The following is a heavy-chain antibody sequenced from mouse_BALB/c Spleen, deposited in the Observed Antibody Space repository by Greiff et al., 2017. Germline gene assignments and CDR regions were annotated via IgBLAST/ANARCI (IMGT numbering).Heavy chain of an antibody. Sequence: EVKLVESGGGLVKPGGSLKLSCAASGFTFSSYAMSWVRQTPEKRLEWVASISSGGSTYYPDSVKGRFTISRDNARNILYLQMSSLRSEDTAMYYCARGGRYGTSSFAYWGQGTLVTVSA. D-gene: IGHD2-14*01. CDR1: GFTFSSYA. CDR3: ARGGRYGTSSFAY. CDR2: ISSGGST. J-gene: IGHJ3*01. V-gene: IGHV5-6-5*01.